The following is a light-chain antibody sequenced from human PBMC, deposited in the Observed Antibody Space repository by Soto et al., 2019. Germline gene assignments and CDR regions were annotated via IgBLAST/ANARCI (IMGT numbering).Light chain of an antibody. CDR2: GAS. J-gene: IGKJ1*01. CDR1: QNVGSK. CDR3: QQYDDWPWT. V-gene: IGKV3-15*01. Sequence: EIVMTQSPATLSVSPGERATLSCRASQNVGSKLAWYKQKPGQSPRLLISGASTRAADFPARFSGSGSGTEFTLTISSLQSEDFAFYYCQQYDDWPWTFGQGTKVDIK.